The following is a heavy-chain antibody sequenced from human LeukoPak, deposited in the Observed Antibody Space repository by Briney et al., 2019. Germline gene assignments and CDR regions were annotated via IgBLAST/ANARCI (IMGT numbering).Heavy chain of an antibody. Sequence: GESLKISCKGSGYSFTSYWIGWVRQMPGKGLEWMGIIYPGDSDTRYSPSFQGQVTISADKSISTAYLQWSSPKASDTAMYYCAGTRYSSSWWDWFDPWGQGTLVTVSS. D-gene: IGHD6-13*01. V-gene: IGHV5-51*01. CDR3: AGTRYSSSWWDWFDP. CDR2: IYPGDSDT. CDR1: GYSFTSYW. J-gene: IGHJ5*02.